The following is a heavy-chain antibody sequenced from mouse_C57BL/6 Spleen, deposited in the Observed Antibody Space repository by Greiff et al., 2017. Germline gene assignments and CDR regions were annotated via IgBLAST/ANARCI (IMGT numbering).Heavy chain of an antibody. J-gene: IGHJ2*01. CDR2: IYPGDGDT. V-gene: IGHV1-80*01. CDR3: ASGGSSGYFDY. Sequence: VQLQQSGAELVKPGASVKISCKASGYAFSSYWMNWVKQRPGKGLEWIGQIYPGDGDTNYNGKFKGKATLTADKSSSTAYMQLSSLTSEDSAVYFCASGGSSGYFDYWGQGTTLTVSS. D-gene: IGHD3-2*02. CDR1: GYAFSSYW.